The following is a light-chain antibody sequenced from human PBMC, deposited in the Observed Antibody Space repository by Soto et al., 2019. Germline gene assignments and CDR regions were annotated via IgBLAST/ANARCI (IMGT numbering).Light chain of an antibody. CDR1: SSNIGAGYD. J-gene: IGLJ2*01. Sequence: QSVLTQAPSVSGVPGQRVTISCTGSSSNIGAGYDVHWYQQLPGTAPKLLIYGNSNRPSGVPDRFSGSKSGTSASLAITGLQAEDEADYYCQSYDSSLSGPNVVFGGGTKVTVL. V-gene: IGLV1-40*01. CDR3: QSYDSSLSGPNVV. CDR2: GNS.